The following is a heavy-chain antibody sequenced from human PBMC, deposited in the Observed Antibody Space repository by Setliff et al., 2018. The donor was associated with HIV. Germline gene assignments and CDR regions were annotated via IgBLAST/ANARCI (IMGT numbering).Heavy chain of an antibody. CDR1: TYTFSSYG. CDR3: ATQRDSVMVPGQGGFDI. J-gene: IGHJ3*02. CDR2: FSVYNGNT. Sequence: ASVKVSCKASTYTFSSYGINWVRQATGQGIEWMGRFSVYNGNTIYAQKLQGRVIMTTDTSTSTAYRELRSLSSDDTAMYYCATQRDSVMVPGQGGFDIWAQGTMVT. V-gene: IGHV1-18*01. D-gene: IGHD2-2*01.